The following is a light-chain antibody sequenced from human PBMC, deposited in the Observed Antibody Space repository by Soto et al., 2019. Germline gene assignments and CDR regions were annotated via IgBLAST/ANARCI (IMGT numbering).Light chain of an antibody. CDR3: QQYGSSRWT. CDR1: QSVSSSY. J-gene: IGKJ1*01. V-gene: IGKV3-20*01. Sequence: EIVLTPSPGTLSLSPCERAALSASASQSVSSSYLAWYQQKPGQAPRLLIYGASSRATGIPDRFSGSGSGTDFTLTISRLEPEDFAVYYCQQYGSSRWTFGQGTKVDIK. CDR2: GAS.